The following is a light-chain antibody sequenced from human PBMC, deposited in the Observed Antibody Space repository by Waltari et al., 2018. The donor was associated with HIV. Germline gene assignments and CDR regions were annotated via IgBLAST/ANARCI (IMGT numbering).Light chain of an antibody. CDR3: QSYDTSLSGVV. CDR2: GDC. CDR1: RPNTGTGSE. V-gene: IGLV1-40*01. Sequence: QSVLTQPPSLSGAPGQRVTISCPASRPNTGTGSEVNRYQQLPGTAPKLLISGDCNRPSGVPDRFSGSKSGTSASLAITGLQAEDEAVYYCQSYDTSLSGVVFGGGTKLTVL. J-gene: IGLJ3*02.